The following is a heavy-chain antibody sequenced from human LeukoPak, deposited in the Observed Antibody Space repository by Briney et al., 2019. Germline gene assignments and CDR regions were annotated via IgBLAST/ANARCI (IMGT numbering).Heavy chain of an antibody. D-gene: IGHD2-15*01. Sequence: SETLSLTCTVSGGSISSHYWSWIRQPPGKGLEWIGYIYYSGSTNYNPSLKSRVTISVDTSKNQCSLKLSSVTAADTAVYYCARGRPVREDIVVVVAATGSGSNWFDPWGQGTLVTVSS. CDR3: ARGRPVREDIVVVVAATGSGSNWFDP. CDR1: GGSISSHY. J-gene: IGHJ5*02. CDR2: IYYSGST. V-gene: IGHV4-59*11.